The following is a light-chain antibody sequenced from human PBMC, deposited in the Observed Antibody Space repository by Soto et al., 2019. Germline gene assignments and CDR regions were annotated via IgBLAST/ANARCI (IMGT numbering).Light chain of an antibody. CDR3: CSYGGSYTWV. CDR2: DVS. J-gene: IGLJ3*02. CDR1: SGDVGGYNF. V-gene: IGLV2-11*01. Sequence: QSALTQPRSVSGSPGQSVTISCTGASGDVGGYNFVSWYQQHPGKAPKLMIFDVSQRPSGVPDRFSGSKSGNTASLTISGLQAEDEADYYCCSYGGSYTWVFGGGTKLTVL.